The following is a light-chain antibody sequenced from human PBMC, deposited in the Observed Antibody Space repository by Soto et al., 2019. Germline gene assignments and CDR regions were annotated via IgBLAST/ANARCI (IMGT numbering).Light chain of an antibody. Sequence: SYQLTQPPSVSVAPGQTASITCSGDKLGDKYACWYQQKPGQSPVLVIYQDSKRPSGIPERFSGSNSGNTATLTISGTQAMDEADYYCQAWDSSTEAFGTGTKVTV. V-gene: IGLV3-1*01. J-gene: IGLJ1*01. CDR3: QAWDSSTEA. CDR2: QDS. CDR1: KLGDKY.